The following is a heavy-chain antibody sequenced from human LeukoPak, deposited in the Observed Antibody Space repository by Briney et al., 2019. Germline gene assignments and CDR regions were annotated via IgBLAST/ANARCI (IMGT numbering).Heavy chain of an antibody. CDR2: IYYSGST. J-gene: IGHJ4*02. CDR1: GGSISSYY. D-gene: IGHD1-26*01. Sequence: SETLSLTCTVSGGSISSYYWSWIRQPPGKGLEWIGYIYYSGSTNYNPSLKSRVTISVDTSKNQFSLKLSSVTAADTAVYYCARGHHVGATLYYFDYWGQGTLVTVSS. V-gene: IGHV4-59*12. CDR3: ARGHHVGATLYYFDY.